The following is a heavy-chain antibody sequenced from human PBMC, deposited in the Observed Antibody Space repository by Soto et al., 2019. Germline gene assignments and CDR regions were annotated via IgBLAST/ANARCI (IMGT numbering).Heavy chain of an antibody. D-gene: IGHD3-3*02. V-gene: IGHV4-39*01. CDR3: ASPKIAFYNWFDP. J-gene: IGHJ5*02. Sequence: PPGKGLDWIGSIYYSGSTYYNPSLKSRVTISVDTSKNQFSLKLSSVTAADTAVYYCASPKIAFYNWFDPWGQGTLVTVSS. CDR2: IYYSGST.